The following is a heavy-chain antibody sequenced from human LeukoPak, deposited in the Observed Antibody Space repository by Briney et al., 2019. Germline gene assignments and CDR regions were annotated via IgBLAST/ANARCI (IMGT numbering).Heavy chain of an antibody. CDR2: IWYDGSNK. Sequence: GGSLRLSCAASGFTFSSYGMHWVRQAPGKGLEWAAVIWYDGSNKYYADSVKGRFTISGDNSKNTLYLQMNSLRAEDTAVYYCAKDKMATTGDAFDIWGQGTMVTVSS. CDR1: GFTFSSYG. D-gene: IGHD5-24*01. J-gene: IGHJ3*02. CDR3: AKDKMATTGDAFDI. V-gene: IGHV3-33*06.